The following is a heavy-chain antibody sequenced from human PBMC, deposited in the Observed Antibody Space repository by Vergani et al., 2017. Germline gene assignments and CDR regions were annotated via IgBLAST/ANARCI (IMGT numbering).Heavy chain of an antibody. CDR2: IDRNYGVK. J-gene: IGHJ2*01. Sequence: EVQLVESGGGLVQPGGSLRLSCTASGFTSQAFAFHWVRQVSGRGLEWVSGIDRNYGVKNGNSFEGRVSISRDNAKKAVFLQMNNLRHEDTALYFCVKDNDYDADGPFDLWGRGTLVTVSS. D-gene: IGHD3-16*01. CDR1: GFTSQAFA. CDR3: VKDNDYDADGPFDL. V-gene: IGHV3-9*02.